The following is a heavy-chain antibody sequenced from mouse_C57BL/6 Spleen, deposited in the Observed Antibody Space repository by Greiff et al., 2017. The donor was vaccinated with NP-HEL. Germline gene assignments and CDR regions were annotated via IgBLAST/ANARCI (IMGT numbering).Heavy chain of an antibody. CDR1: GFTFSDFY. CDR2: SRNKANDYTT. Sequence: EVQGVESGGGLVQSGRSLRLSCATSGFTFSDFYMEWVRQAPGKGLEWIAASRNKANDYTTEYTASVKGRFIVSRDTYQSILYLQMKALRAEDTAIYYCARDDDGIDMDYWGQGTSVTVSA. V-gene: IGHV7-1*01. CDR3: ARDDDGIDMDY. J-gene: IGHJ4*01. D-gene: IGHD1-1*01.